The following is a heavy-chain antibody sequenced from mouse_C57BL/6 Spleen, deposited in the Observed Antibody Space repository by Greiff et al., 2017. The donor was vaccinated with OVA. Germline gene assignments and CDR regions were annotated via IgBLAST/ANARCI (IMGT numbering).Heavy chain of an antibody. CDR1: GYTFTSYD. Sequence: VQRVESGPELVKPGASVKLSCKASGYTFTSYDINWVKQRPGQGLEWIGWIYPRDGSTKYNEKFKGKATLTVDTSSSTAYMELHSLTSEDSAVYFCARGVHRYFDYWGQGTTLTVSS. CDR2: IYPRDGST. J-gene: IGHJ2*01. CDR3: ARGVHRYFDY. V-gene: IGHV1-85*01.